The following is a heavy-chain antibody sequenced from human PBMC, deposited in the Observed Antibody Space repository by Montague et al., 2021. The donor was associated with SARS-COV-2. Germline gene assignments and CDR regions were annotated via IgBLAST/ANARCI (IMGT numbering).Heavy chain of an antibody. Sequence: SLRLSCAASGFTFSSYAMHWVRQAPGKGLEWVAVISYDGSNKYYADSVKGRFTISRDNYKNTLYLQMNTLRAEDTAVYYCARDVFPPSSWPAEYFQHWGQGTLVTVSS. CDR1: GFTFSSYA. CDR2: ISYDGSNK. J-gene: IGHJ1*01. V-gene: IGHV3-30-3*01. CDR3: ARDVFPPSSWPAEYFQH. D-gene: IGHD6-13*01.